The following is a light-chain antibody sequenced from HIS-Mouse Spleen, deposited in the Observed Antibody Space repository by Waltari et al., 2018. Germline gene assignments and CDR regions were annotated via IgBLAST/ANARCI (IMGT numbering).Light chain of an antibody. CDR2: EGS. Sequence: QSALTQPASVSGSPGQSITISCTGTSSDVGISTLVSWYQQHPGKAPKLMIYEGSKRPSGVSNRFSGSKSGNTASLTISGLQAEDEADYYCCSYAGSSTFEVFGGGTKLTVL. V-gene: IGLV2-23*03. CDR1: SSDVGISTL. J-gene: IGLJ2*01. CDR3: CSYAGSSTFEV.